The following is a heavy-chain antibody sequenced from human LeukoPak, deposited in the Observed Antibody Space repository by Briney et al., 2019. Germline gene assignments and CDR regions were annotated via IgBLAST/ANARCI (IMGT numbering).Heavy chain of an antibody. Sequence: GGSLRLSCAASGFTFSSYWMHWVRQAPGKGLVWVSRINTDGSSTSYADSVKGRFTISRDNAKNTVYLQMNSLRAEDTAVYYCARGKYGGYFIDYWGQGTLVTVSS. CDR3: ARGKYGGYFIDY. J-gene: IGHJ4*02. D-gene: IGHD5-12*01. CDR1: GFTFSSYW. V-gene: IGHV3-74*01. CDR2: INTDGSST.